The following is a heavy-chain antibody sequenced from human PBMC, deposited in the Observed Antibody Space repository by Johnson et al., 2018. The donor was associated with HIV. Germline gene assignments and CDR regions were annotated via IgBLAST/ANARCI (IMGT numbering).Heavy chain of an antibody. D-gene: IGHD1-26*01. J-gene: IGHJ3*02. V-gene: IGHV3-64*01. Sequence: MLLVESGGGLVQPGGSLRLSCAASGFTFSSYAMHWVRQAQGKGLEYVSAISSNGGSTYYANSVKGRFTISRDNSKNTLYLQMNSLGAEDTAVYYCAREGIVGATGPGPTLQDAFDIWGQGTMVTVSS. CDR2: ISSNGGST. CDR1: GFTFSSYA. CDR3: AREGIVGATGPGPTLQDAFDI.